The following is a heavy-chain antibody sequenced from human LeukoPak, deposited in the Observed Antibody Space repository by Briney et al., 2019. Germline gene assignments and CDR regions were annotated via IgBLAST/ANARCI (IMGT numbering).Heavy chain of an antibody. Sequence: PSETLTLTCADYGGSYSGYYWSWIRQPPGKELEWIGEINHSGSTNYNPSLKSRVTISVDTSKNQFSLKLSSVTAADTAVYYCARGLDDYIWGSYRYTRTIPFDYWGQGTLVTVSS. D-gene: IGHD3-16*02. CDR1: GGSYSGYY. V-gene: IGHV4-34*01. CDR2: INHSGST. CDR3: ARGLDDYIWGSYRYTRTIPFDY. J-gene: IGHJ4*02.